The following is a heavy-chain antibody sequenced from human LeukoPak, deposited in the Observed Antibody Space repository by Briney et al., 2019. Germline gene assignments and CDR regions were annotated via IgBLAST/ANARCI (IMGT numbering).Heavy chain of an antibody. CDR1: GFTFSDYY. J-gene: IGHJ4*02. CDR3: ASPIGGQMGGY. D-gene: IGHD3-3*01. V-gene: IGHV3-7*01. CDR2: IKEDGTEK. Sequence: GGSLRLSCAASGFTFSDYYMSWIRQAPGKGLEWVANIKEDGTEKYYVDSVKGRFTISRDNAKNSLYLQMNSLRAEDTAVYYCASPIGGQMGGYWGQGTLVTVSS.